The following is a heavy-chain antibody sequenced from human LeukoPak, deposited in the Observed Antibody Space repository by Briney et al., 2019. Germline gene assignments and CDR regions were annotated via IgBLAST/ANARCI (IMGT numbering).Heavy chain of an antibody. J-gene: IGHJ4*02. Sequence: PSETLSLTCTVSGGSISSSNWWSWVRQPPGKGLEWIGEIYHSGSTNYNPSLKSRVTISVDKSKNQFSLKLSSVTAADTAVYYCARVGYYDSSGYYDWGQGTLVTVSS. CDR1: GGSISSSNW. V-gene: IGHV4-4*02. CDR2: IYHSGST. D-gene: IGHD3-22*01. CDR3: ARVGYYDSSGYYD.